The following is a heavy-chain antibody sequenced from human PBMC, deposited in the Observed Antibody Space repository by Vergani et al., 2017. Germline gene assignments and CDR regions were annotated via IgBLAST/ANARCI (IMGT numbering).Heavy chain of an antibody. CDR1: GFTFTNFA. D-gene: IGHD2-15*01. J-gene: IGHJ4*02. CDR2: ISGSGGFT. CDR3: AGDPLMVGYFDY. V-gene: IGHV3-23*01. Sequence: EVQLLESGGNLVQPGGSLRLSCAASGFTFTNFAMTWVRQAPGEGLEWVSGISGSGGFTYYADSVKGRFTISRDNSKNTLYLQMNSLRAEDTAVYYCAGDPLMVGYFDYWGQGTLVTVSS.